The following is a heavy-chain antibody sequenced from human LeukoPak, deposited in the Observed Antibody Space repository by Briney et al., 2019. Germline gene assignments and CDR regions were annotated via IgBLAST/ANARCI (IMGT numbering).Heavy chain of an antibody. CDR2: IYYSGST. J-gene: IGHJ4*02. D-gene: IGHD3-22*01. Sequence: SQTLSLTCTVSGGSISSGGYYWRWIRQHPGKGLEWIGYIYYSGSTYYNPSLKSRVTISVDTSKSQFSLKLSSVTAADTAVYYCARVARSDYFPAEFDFWGQGTLVTVSS. V-gene: IGHV4-31*03. CDR3: ARVARSDYFPAEFDF. CDR1: GGSISSGGYY.